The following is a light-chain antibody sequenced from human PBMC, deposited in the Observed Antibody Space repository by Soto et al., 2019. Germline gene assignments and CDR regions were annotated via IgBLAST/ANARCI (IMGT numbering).Light chain of an antibody. CDR2: GAS. CDR3: QRYGSSLWT. Sequence: EIVLTQSPGTLSLSPGERATLSCRASQSVTNNYLAWYQQKPGQAPRLLIYGASNRATGIPDRFSGSGSGTDFTLTISRLEPEDFAVYYCQRYGSSLWTFGQGTKVAIK. V-gene: IGKV3-20*01. CDR1: QSVTNNY. J-gene: IGKJ1*01.